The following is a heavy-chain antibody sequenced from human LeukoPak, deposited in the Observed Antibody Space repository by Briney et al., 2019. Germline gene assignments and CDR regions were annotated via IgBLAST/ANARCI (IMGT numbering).Heavy chain of an antibody. CDR3: ARSYSSSWYVSVWFDP. J-gene: IGHJ5*02. Sequence: SETLSLTCAVYGGSFSGYYWSWIRQPPGKGLEWIGEINHTGNTNYNPSLKSRVTISVDTSKNQFSLKLSSVTAADTAVYYCARSYSSSWYVSVWFDPWGQGTLVTVSS. CDR1: GGSFSGYY. V-gene: IGHV4-34*01. D-gene: IGHD6-13*01. CDR2: INHTGNT.